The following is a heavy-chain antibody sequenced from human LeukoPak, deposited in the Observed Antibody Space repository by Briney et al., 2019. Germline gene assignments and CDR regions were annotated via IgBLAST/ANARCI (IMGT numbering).Heavy chain of an antibody. CDR1: GFTFSSYA. J-gene: IGHJ4*02. V-gene: IGHV3-23*01. CDR2: ISGSVGST. D-gene: IGHD6-19*01. Sequence: GGSLRLSCAASGFTFSSYAMSWVRQAPGEGLEWVSAISGSVGSTYYADSVKGRFTISRDNSKNTLYLQMNSLRAEDTAFYYCAKVPLSAGGWYEYWGQGTLVTVSS. CDR3: AKVPLSAGGWYEY.